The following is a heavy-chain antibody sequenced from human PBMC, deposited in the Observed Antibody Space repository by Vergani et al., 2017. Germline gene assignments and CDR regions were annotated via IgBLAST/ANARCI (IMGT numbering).Heavy chain of an antibody. Sequence: EVQLLESGGDLVQPGGSLRLSCTASGFIFSTYAMSWVRQAPGKGLEWVSGISASGAPTYYADSVKGRVTISRDNSKNTLYLQMNSLRVEDPAVYYCATIGYRRWGYYFDYWGQGILVTVSS. CDR1: GFIFSTYA. CDR2: ISASGAPT. V-gene: IGHV3-23*01. J-gene: IGHJ4*02. CDR3: ATIGYRRWGYYFDY. D-gene: IGHD2-2*02.